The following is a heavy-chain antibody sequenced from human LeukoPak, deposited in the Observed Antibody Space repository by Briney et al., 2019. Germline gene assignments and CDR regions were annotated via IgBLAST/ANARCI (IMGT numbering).Heavy chain of an antibody. CDR2: IYYSGIT. J-gene: IGHJ5*02. D-gene: IGHD6-13*01. CDR1: GGPISSSSYY. V-gene: IGHV4-39*01. CDR3: ARHPPYSSSWFPFDP. Sequence: PSETLSLTCTVSGGPISSSSYYWGWIRQPPGKGLEWIGNIYYSGITYYNPSLKGRVTVSVDTSKNQFSLKLSSVTAADTAVYFCARHPPYSSSWFPFDPWGQGTLVTVSS.